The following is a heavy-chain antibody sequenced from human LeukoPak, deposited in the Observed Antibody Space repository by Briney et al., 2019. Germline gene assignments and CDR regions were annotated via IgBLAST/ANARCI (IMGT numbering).Heavy chain of an antibody. D-gene: IGHD5-18*01. CDR1: GFTFSSYA. V-gene: IGHV3-23*01. Sequence: GGSLRLSCAASGFTFSSYAMSWVRQAPGKGLEWVSAISGSGGSTYCADSVKGRFTISRDNSKNTLYLQMNSLRAEDTAVYYCAKSVIQLWFYFDYWGQGTLVTVSS. CDR3: AKSVIQLWFYFDY. J-gene: IGHJ4*02. CDR2: ISGSGGST.